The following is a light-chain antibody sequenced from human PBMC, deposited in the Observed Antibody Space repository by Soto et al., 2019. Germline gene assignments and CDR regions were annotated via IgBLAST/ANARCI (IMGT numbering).Light chain of an antibody. CDR2: HAS. CDR3: QHYNSYSEA. Sequence: DIQMTQSPSTLSASVGDRVTITCRASQSISSWLAWYQQKPGRAPKLLIYHASSLESGVPSRFSGSVSGTEFTLTISSLQPDDFATYYCQHYNSYSEAFRQGTKVDIK. V-gene: IGKV1-5*01. CDR1: QSISSW. J-gene: IGKJ1*01.